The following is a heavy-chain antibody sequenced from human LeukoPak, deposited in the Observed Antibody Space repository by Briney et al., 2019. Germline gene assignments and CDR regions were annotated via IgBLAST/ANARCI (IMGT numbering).Heavy chain of an antibody. J-gene: IGHJ4*02. CDR2: INHSGRT. CDR1: GFSFSTYA. Sequence: PGGSLRLSCAASGFSFSTYAMSWVRQPPGKGLEWIGEINHSGRTHYNPSLKSRVTISIDTSKNQFSLKLSSVTAADTAVYYCAIEAIVGAPRGDYWGQGTLVTVSS. D-gene: IGHD1-26*01. V-gene: IGHV4-34*01. CDR3: AIEAIVGAPRGDY.